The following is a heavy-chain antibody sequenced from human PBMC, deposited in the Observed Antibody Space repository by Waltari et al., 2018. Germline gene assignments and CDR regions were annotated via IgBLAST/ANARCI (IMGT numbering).Heavy chain of an antibody. CDR1: GFTVGNNY. Sequence: EAQLVESGGGLIHPGGSLRLSCAVSGFTVGNNYMRWVRQAPGKGLEWVSVILRGGRTNYADSVRGRFTISRDNSKNTLFLEMNSLTAEDTAVYYCARDPPGMATIGSCGQGTLVTVSS. CDR2: ILRGGRT. CDR3: ARDPPGMATIGS. D-gene: IGHD5-12*01. J-gene: IGHJ5*02. V-gene: IGHV3-53*01.